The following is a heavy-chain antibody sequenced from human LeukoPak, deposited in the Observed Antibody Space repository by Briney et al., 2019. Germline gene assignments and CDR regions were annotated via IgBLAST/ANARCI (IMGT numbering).Heavy chain of an antibody. CDR2: IFPGDSDT. J-gene: IGHJ5*02. CDR3: ARQPGSGA. Sequence: KPGESLKISCKGSGXNFTXYXIGWVXQMPGXXLEYMGIIFPGDSDTRYSPSFEGQVTISADKSIDTAYLQWRSLRASDTAMYYCARQPGSGAWGQGTLVTVSA. D-gene: IGHD1-14*01. V-gene: IGHV5-51*01. CDR1: GXNFTXYX.